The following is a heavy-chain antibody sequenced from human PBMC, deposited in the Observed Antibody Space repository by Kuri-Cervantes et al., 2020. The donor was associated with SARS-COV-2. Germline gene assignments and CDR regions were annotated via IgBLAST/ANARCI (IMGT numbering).Heavy chain of an antibody. Sequence: GESLKISCAASGVTFSSYWMHWVRQAPGKGLVWVSRINSDGSSTSYADSVKGRFTISRDNAKNTLYLQMNSLRAEDTAVYYCAREPHIVPAAIYYYYYYGMAVWGQRPTVTVSS. V-gene: IGHV3-74*01. CDR2: INSDGSST. J-gene: IGHJ6*02. CDR1: GVTFSSYW. D-gene: IGHD2-2*01. CDR3: AREPHIVPAAIYYYYYYGMAV.